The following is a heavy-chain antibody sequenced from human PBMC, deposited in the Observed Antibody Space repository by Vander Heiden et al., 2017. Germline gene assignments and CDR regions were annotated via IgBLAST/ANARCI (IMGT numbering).Heavy chain of an antibody. CDR2: ISYDGSNK. J-gene: IGHJ6*02. V-gene: IGHV3-30-3*01. Sequence: QVQLVESGGGVVQPGRSLRLSCAASGFTFSSYAMHWVRQAPGKGREWGAVISYDGSNKYYADSVKGRFTIARDNSKNTLYLQMNSLRAEDTAVYYCARGGCSGGSGYQTPWYYGMDVWGQGTTVTVSS. CDR1: GFTFSSYA. CDR3: ARGGCSGGSGYQTPWYYGMDV. D-gene: IGHD2-15*01.